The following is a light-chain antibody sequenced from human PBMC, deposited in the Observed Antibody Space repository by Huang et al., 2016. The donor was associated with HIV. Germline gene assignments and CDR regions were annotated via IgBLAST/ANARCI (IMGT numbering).Light chain of an antibody. CDR3: QKYDNAPLT. CDR1: QAIYNY. Sequence: DIQLTQSPSSLSAFVGDRVTISCRASQAIYNYLAWYQQKPGRVPKLLIYDASTLQSEVPSRFGGGGSATDFSLTISSLQPEDVATYYCQKYDNAPLTFGGGTTVEIK. V-gene: IGKV1-27*01. CDR2: DAS. J-gene: IGKJ4*01.